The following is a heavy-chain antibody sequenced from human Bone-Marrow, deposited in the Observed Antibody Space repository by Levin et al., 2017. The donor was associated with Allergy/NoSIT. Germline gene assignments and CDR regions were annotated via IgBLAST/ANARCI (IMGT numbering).Heavy chain of an antibody. J-gene: IGHJ3*01. D-gene: IGHD3-10*01. V-gene: IGHV3-23*01. CDR1: GFIFSSYG. CDR2: ISGNIVNS. CDR3: AKDRGFGSGTYGAFDF. Sequence: GESLKISCTGSGFIFSSYGMNWVRQAPGKGLEWVSGISGNIVNSYYADSVKGRFTVSRDNSKSTVYLQLNNLRVGDTAMYYCAKDRGFGSGTYGAFDFWGQGTMVTVSS.